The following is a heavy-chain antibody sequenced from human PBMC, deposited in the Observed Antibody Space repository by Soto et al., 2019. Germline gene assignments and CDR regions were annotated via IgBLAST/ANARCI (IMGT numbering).Heavy chain of an antibody. CDR3: AREGYCSSTSCQYYYYGMDV. D-gene: IGHD2-2*01. Sequence: QVQLVQSGAEVKKPGSSVKVSCKASGGTFSSYAISWVRQAPGQGLEWMGGIIPIFGTANYAQKFQGRVTITADESTSTAYMELSSLRSEDTAVYYYAREGYCSSTSCQYYYYGMDVWGQGTTVTVSS. V-gene: IGHV1-69*01. CDR1: GGTFSSYA. CDR2: IIPIFGTA. J-gene: IGHJ6*02.